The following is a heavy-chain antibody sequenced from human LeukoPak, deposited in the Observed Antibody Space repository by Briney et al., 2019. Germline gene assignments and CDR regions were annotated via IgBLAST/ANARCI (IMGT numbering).Heavy chain of an antibody. CDR1: GGSFSGYY. CDR2: INHSGST. V-gene: IGHV4-34*01. Sequence: SETLSLTCAVYGGSFSGYYWSWIRQPPGKGLEWIGEINHSGSTNYNPSLKSRVTISVDTSKNQFSLKLSSVTAADTAVYYCARYLHYYYYYMDVWGQGTLVTVSS. CDR3: ARYLHYYYYYMDV. J-gene: IGHJ6*03.